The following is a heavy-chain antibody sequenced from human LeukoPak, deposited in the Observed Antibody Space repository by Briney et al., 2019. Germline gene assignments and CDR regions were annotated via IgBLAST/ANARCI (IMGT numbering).Heavy chain of an antibody. CDR2: IYYSGST. CDR1: GGSISSYY. D-gene: IGHD3-10*01. Sequence: PSETLSLTCTVSGGSISSYYWSWIRQPPGKGLEWIGYIYYSGSTNYNHFLKSRVPISVASPKNQFSLKLISVTAADTAVYYCARYAHYSGSGSYSENYYSSYMDSWGQGTPVTVSS. CDR3: ARYAHYSGSGSYSENYYSSYMDS. V-gene: IGHV4-59*01. J-gene: IGHJ6*03.